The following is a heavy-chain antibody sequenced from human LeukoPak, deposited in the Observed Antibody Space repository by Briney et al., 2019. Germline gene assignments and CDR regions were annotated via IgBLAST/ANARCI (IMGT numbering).Heavy chain of an antibody. V-gene: IGHV3-23*01. D-gene: IGHD3-9*01. CDR1: GFTFSSYA. CDR2: ISGSGGST. J-gene: IGHJ4*02. CDR3: AKLYYDILTGLGGYFDY. Sequence: GGSLRLSCAASGFTFSSYAMSWVRQAPGKGLEWVSAISGSGGSTYYADSVKGRFTISRDNSKNTLYLQMNSLRAEDTAVYYCAKLYYDILTGLGGYFDYWGQGTLVTVSS.